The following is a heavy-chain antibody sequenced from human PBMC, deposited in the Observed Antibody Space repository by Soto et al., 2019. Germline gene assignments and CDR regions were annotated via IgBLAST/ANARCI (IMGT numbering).Heavy chain of an antibody. V-gene: IGHV3-23*01. Sequence: GGSLRLSCAASGFLFGTYAMNWVRQAPGKGLEWVSAISNNGVDTYYAESVRGRFTISRDNSINTLYLQMRRLLSVDTAVYDCAHRRWYGVLDAVDIWGQRTMVAVSS. CDR1: GFLFGTYA. CDR3: AHRRWYGVLDAVDI. D-gene: IGHD4-17*01. CDR2: ISNNGVDT. J-gene: IGHJ3*02.